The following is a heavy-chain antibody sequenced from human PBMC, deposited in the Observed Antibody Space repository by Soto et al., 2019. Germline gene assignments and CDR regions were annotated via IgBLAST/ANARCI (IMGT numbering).Heavy chain of an antibody. CDR2: IYYSGST. J-gene: IGHJ6*04. CDR1: GGSISSGGYY. CDR3: AREVRVGEDYYGLDA. V-gene: IGHV4-31*03. D-gene: IGHD3-10*01. Sequence: PSETLSLTCTVSGGSISSGGYYWSWIRQHPGKGLEWIGYIYYSGSTYYNPSLKSRVTISVDTSKNQFSLKLSSVTAADTAVYYCAREVRVGEDYYGLDAWGKGNTVTVS.